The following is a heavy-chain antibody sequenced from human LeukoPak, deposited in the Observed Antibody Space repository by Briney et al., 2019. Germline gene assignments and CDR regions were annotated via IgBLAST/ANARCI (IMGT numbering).Heavy chain of an antibody. J-gene: IGHJ4*02. CDR1: GGSISSGSYY. CDR3: ARAGVLYDYVWGSYRINYFDY. Sequence: PSETLSLTCSVSGGSISSGSYYWSWIRQPAGKGLEWIGRIYTSGSTNYNPSLKSRVTISVDTSKNQFSLKLSSVTAADTAVYYCARAGVLYDYVWGSYRINYFDYWGQGTLVTVSS. D-gene: IGHD3-16*02. V-gene: IGHV4-61*02. CDR2: IYTSGST.